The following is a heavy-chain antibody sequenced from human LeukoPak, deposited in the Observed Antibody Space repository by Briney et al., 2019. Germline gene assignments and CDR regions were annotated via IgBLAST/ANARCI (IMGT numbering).Heavy chain of an antibody. Sequence: GRSLRLSCVASGFTFSSSAMSWVRQAPGKGLEWVSSISGSGGSTYYADSVKGRFSTSRDNSKDTLYLQMNTLRVEDTAVYYCAKAPTTVGGEAYWGQGTLVTVSS. J-gene: IGHJ4*02. D-gene: IGHD4-17*01. CDR2: ISGSGGST. CDR1: GFTFSSSA. V-gene: IGHV3-23*01. CDR3: AKAPTTVGGEAY.